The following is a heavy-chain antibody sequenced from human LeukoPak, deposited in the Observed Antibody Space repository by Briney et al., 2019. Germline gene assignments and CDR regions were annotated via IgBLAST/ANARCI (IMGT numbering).Heavy chain of an antibody. CDR3: ARQGQLWSGYYYYYYMDV. CDR1: AGSISSSNW. D-gene: IGHD3-3*01. CDR2: IYLYGTT. Sequence: PSETLSLTCSVSAGSISSSNWWSWVRQSPVKGLEWIGEIYLYGTTNYNPSLKSRVTMSVDRSKNQFSLKVTSVTAADTAVYYCARQGQLWSGYYYYYYMDVWGKGTTVTVSS. J-gene: IGHJ6*03. V-gene: IGHV4-4*02.